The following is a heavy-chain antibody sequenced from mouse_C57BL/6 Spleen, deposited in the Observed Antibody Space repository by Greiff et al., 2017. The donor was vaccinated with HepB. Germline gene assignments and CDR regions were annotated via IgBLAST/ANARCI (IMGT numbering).Heavy chain of an antibody. J-gene: IGHJ2*01. V-gene: IGHV1-64*01. Sequence: QVQLKQPGAELVKPGASVKLSCKASGYTFTSYWMHWVKQRPGQGLEWIGMIHPNSGSTNYNEKFKSKATLTVDKSSSTAYMQLSSLTSEDSAVYYCAKFPHYYGSSYGIDFDYWGQGTTLTVSS. CDR1: GYTFTSYW. CDR3: AKFPHYYGSSYGIDFDY. CDR2: IHPNSGST. D-gene: IGHD1-1*01.